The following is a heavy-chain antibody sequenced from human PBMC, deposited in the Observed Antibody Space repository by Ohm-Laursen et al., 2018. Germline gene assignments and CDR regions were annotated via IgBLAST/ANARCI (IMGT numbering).Heavy chain of an antibody. Sequence: TLSLTCTVSGGSISSYYWSWIRQPAGKGLEWIGRFYTSESTNYNPSLKSRVTMSVDTSKNQFSLKVSSVTAADTAVYYCARETQQQLGRGFDYLGQGTLVTVSS. J-gene: IGHJ4*02. D-gene: IGHD1-1*01. CDR1: GGSISSYY. CDR2: FYTSEST. V-gene: IGHV4-4*07. CDR3: ARETQQQLGRGFDY.